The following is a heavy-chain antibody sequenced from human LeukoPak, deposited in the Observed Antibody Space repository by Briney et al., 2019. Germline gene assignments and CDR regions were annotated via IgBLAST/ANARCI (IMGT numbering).Heavy chain of an antibody. CDR2: IQPDGSER. D-gene: IGHD2-21*01. Sequence: GGSLRLSCATSGFTFSSKWMSWVRQAPGKGLEWLGNIQPDGSERYPVDSVRGRFTISRDNSKNTLYLQMNSLRAEDTAVYYCAKAVVLVYDAFDIWGQGTMVTVSS. CDR1: GFTFSSKW. CDR3: AKAVVLVYDAFDI. V-gene: IGHV3-7*03. J-gene: IGHJ3*02.